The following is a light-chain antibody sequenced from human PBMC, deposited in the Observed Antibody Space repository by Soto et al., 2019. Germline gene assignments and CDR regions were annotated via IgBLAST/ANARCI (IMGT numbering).Light chain of an antibody. CDR3: QQYNSYSLT. CDR1: QAISSW. V-gene: IGKV1-5*03. CDR2: KAS. Sequence: DIQMTQSPSTLSASVGDRVTVTCRASQAISSWLAWYQQKPGKAPKLLIYKASSLESGVPSRFSGSGSGTEFTLTISSLQPDDFATYYCQQYNSYSLTFGGGTKVEIK. J-gene: IGKJ4*01.